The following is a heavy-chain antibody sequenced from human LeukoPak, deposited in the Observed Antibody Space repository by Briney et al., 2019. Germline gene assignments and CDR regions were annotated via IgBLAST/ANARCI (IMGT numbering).Heavy chain of an antibody. V-gene: IGHV3-11*05. D-gene: IGHD3-10*01. CDR2: VMSGRGST. Sequence: GGSLRLSCAASGFSVSDYSISWIRQSPGKGPEWISYVMSGRGSTNYADSVKGRFTISKDNAKNSVALQLDGLRADDTAVYFCTRERRGSYYAFESWGQGTLVTVSS. CDR3: TRERRGSYYAFES. CDR1: GFSVSDYS. J-gene: IGHJ4*02.